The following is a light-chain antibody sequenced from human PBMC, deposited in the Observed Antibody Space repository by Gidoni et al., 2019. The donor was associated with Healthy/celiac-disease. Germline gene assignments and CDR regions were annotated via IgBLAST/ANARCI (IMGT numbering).Light chain of an antibody. CDR3: QVWGSSSDHVV. CDR2: YDS. Sequence: SYVLTQPPSVSVAPGKTARLTCGGNNIGSKSVHWYQQKPGQAPVLVIYYDSDRPSGIPERFSGSNSGNTATLTISRVEAGDEADYYCQVWGSSSDHVVFGGGTKLTVL. CDR1: NIGSKS. J-gene: IGLJ2*01. V-gene: IGLV3-21*04.